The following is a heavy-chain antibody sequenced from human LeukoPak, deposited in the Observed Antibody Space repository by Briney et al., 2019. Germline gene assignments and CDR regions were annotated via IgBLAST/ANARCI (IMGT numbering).Heavy chain of an antibody. D-gene: IGHD1-26*01. Sequence: SVKVSCKASGGXFSSYAISWVRQAPGQGLEWMGRIIPILGIANYAQKFQGRVTITADKSTSTAYMELSSLRSEDTAVYYCARDTPGESIVGATRVFDYWGQGTLVTVSS. CDR3: ARDTPGESIVGATRVFDY. J-gene: IGHJ4*02. CDR2: IIPILGIA. CDR1: GGXFSSYA. V-gene: IGHV1-69*04.